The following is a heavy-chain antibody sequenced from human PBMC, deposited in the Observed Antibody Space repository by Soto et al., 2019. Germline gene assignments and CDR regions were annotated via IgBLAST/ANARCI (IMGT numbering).Heavy chain of an antibody. D-gene: IGHD3-3*01. V-gene: IGHV3-23*01. CDR1: GYTLSSYA. CDR3: TTADYELWTRYYEPHAY. Sequence: EVQLLESGGGLVQPGGSLRLSCAASGYTLSSYAMNWVRQAPGKGLECVSSISSSGGSTYYADSVKGRFTISRDNSKNTLYLQMNSLSAEDTAIYYCTTADYELWTRYYEPHAYRGQGTLVTVSS. J-gene: IGHJ4*01. CDR2: ISSSGGST.